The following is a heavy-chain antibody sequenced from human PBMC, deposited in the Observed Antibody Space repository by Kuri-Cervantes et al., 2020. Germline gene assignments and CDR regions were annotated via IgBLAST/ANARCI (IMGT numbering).Heavy chain of an antibody. CDR3: ARARGYYSDTSGPSDY. D-gene: IGHD3-22*01. Sequence: GGSLRLSCAASGFTFDDYAMHWVRQAPGKGLEWVSLISWDGGSTYYADSVKGRFTISRDNAKNSLYLQMNRLRAEDTAVYYCARARGYYSDTSGPSDYWGQGTLVTVSS. CDR2: ISWDGGST. V-gene: IGHV3-43D*04. J-gene: IGHJ4*02. CDR1: GFTFDDYA.